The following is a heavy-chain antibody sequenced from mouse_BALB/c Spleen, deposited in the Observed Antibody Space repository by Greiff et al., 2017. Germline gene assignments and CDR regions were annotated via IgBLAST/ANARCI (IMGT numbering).Heavy chain of an antibody. CDR3: ARTYYGSSYYFDY. V-gene: IGHV3-2*02. CDR1: GYSITSDYA. J-gene: IGHJ2*01. CDR2: ISYSGST. D-gene: IGHD1-1*01. Sequence: EVKLQESGPGLVKPSQSLSLTCTVTGYSITSDYAWNWIRQFPGNTLEWMGYISYSGSTSYNPSLKSRISITRDTSKNQFFLQLNSVTTEDTATYYCARTYYGSSYYFDYWGQGTTLTVSS.